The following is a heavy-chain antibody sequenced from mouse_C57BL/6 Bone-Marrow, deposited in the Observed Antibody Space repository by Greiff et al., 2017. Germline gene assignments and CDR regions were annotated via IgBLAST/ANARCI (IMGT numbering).Heavy chain of an antibody. J-gene: IGHJ2*01. CDR1: GFTFSSYG. CDR2: ISSGGSYS. V-gene: IGHV5-6*01. D-gene: IGHD2-3*01. CDR3: ARDGYYCDY. Sequence: EVLLVESGGDLVKPGGSLKLSCAASGFTFSSYGMSWVRQTPAKRLEWVATISSGGSYSYSPDSVKGRFTISRDNAKNTLYLQMSSLKSEETAMYYCARDGYYCDYWGQGTTLTVSS.